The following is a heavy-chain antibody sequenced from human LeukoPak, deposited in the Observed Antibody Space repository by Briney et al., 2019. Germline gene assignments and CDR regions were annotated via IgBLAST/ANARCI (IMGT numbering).Heavy chain of an antibody. CDR2: ISYDGSNK. CDR1: GSTFSSYA. V-gene: IGHV3-30-3*01. Sequence: GGSLRLSCAASGSTFSSYAMHWVRQAPGKGLEWVAVISYDGSNKYYADSVKGRFTISRDNSKNTLYLQMNSLRAEDTAVYYCARDVVDIVVVVAATGGPYYYYYGMDVWGQGTTVTVSS. D-gene: IGHD2-15*01. CDR3: ARDVVDIVVVVAATGGPYYYYYGMDV. J-gene: IGHJ6*02.